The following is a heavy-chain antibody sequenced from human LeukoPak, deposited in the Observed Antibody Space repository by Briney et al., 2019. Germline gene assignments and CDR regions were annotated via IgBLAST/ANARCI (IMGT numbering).Heavy chain of an antibody. Sequence: PGGSLRLSCAASGFTVSSNSMNWVRQAPGKGLEWVSYISYSSSTIYYADSVQGRFTISRDNARNSLYLQMNSLRADDTAVYYCARSRSGGRGGFDFWGQGTLVSVSS. D-gene: IGHD2-15*01. CDR2: ISYSSSTI. CDR3: ARSRSGGRGGFDF. CDR1: GFTVSSNS. J-gene: IGHJ4*02. V-gene: IGHV3-48*01.